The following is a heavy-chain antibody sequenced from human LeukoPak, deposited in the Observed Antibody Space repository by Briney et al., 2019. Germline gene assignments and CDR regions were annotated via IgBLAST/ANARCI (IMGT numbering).Heavy chain of an antibody. CDR1: GFTFSSYW. D-gene: IGHD3-16*01. CDR3: ARDLGGFEGIFDY. V-gene: IGHV3-30-3*01. CDR2: ISYDGSNK. Sequence: GGSLRLSCAASGFTFSSYWMHWVRQAPGKGLEWVAVISYDGSNKYYADSVKGRFTISRENSKNTLYLQMNSLRAEDTAVYYCARDLGGFEGIFDYWGQGTLVTVSS. J-gene: IGHJ4*02.